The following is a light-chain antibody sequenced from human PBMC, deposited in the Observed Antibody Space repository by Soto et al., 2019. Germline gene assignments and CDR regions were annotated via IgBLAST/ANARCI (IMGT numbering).Light chain of an antibody. Sequence: DIQMTQSPSTLSASVGDRVTITCRASQSINDWVAWYQQKPGKAPKLLIYLASSLQSGVPSRFSGSGSGTYFTLTISSLHPEDFATYYCQQSYSTPLTFGGGTKVEIK. CDR1: QSINDW. CDR3: QQSYSTPLT. CDR2: LAS. V-gene: IGKV1-39*01. J-gene: IGKJ4*01.